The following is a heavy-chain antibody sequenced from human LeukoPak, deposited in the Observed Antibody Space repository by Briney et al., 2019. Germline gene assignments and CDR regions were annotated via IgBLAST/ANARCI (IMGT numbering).Heavy chain of an antibody. CDR1: GGSISSSSYY. CDR2: IYYSGST. V-gene: IGHV4-39*01. J-gene: IGHJ4*02. D-gene: IGHD1-1*01. CDR3: ARQKGNWNDRTRAPRDDY. Sequence: SETLSLTCTVSGGSISSSSYYWGWIRQPPGKGLEWIGSIYYSGSTYYNPSLKSRVTISVDTSKNQFSLKLSSVTAADTAVYYCARQKGNWNDRTRAPRDDYWGQGTLVTVSS.